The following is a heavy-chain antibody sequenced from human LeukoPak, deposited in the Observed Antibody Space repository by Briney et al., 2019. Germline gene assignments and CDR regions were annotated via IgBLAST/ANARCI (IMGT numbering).Heavy chain of an antibody. V-gene: IGHV1-69*05. CDR1: GGTFSSYA. J-gene: IGHJ4*02. CDR2: IIPIFGTA. CDR3: ARDNPGSGGSCYDY. D-gene: IGHD2-15*01. Sequence: AASVKVSCKASGGTFSSYAISWVRQAPGQGLEWMGRIIPIFGTANYAQKFQGRVTITTDESTSTAYMELSSLRSEDTAVYYCARDNPGSGGSCYDYWGQGTLVTVSS.